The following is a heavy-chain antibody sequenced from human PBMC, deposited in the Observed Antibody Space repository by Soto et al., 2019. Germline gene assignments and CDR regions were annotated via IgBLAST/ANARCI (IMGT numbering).Heavy chain of an antibody. Sequence: PGGSLRLSCVASGFTFDYYWMHWVRQAPGEGLMWVSRLQTDGSHPDYADSVKGRFTISRDNAKNTLYLQMNNLRAEDTAVYYCARSASPLRYFFFLLIRRPPRSTPFPARRSSDL. V-gene: IGHV3-74*01. J-gene: IGHJ2*01. CDR2: LQTDGSHP. CDR3: ARSASPLRYFFFLLIRRPPRSTPFPARRSSDL. CDR1: GFTFDYYW. D-gene: IGHD3-9*01.